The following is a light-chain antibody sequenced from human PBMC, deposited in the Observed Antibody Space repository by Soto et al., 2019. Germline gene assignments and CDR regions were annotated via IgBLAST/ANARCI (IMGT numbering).Light chain of an antibody. CDR2: GAS. V-gene: IGKV3-15*01. J-gene: IGKJ1*01. CDR1: QSVSSN. CDR3: QQYNNWPPWT. Sequence: EIVMTQSPATLSVSPGERATLSCRASQSVSSNLAWYQQKPGQAPRLLIYGASTRPTGIPARFSGSGSGTEFTLNIISLQSEDFAVYYCQQYNNWPPWTFGQGTKVEIK.